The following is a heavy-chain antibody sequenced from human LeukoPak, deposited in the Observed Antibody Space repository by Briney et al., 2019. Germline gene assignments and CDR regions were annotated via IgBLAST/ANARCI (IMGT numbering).Heavy chain of an antibody. J-gene: IGHJ4*02. CDR1: GYSLSELT. CDR3: APGHEYGLLDY. Sequence: ASVRVSCKVSGYSLSELTMHWVRHAPGKGLEWMGGFDPGMAETIYAEKFQGRITMTEDTSTDTAYMELSSLRSEDTAMYYCAPGHEYGLLDYWGQGTLVTVSS. V-gene: IGHV1-24*01. D-gene: IGHD4-17*01. CDR2: FDPGMAET.